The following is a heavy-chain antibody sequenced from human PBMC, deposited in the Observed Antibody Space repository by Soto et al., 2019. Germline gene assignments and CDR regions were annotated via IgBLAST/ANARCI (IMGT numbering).Heavy chain of an antibody. CDR3: ARASRAGYCTNGVCYGLGY. J-gene: IGHJ4*02. V-gene: IGHV5-51*01. D-gene: IGHD2-8*01. CDR1: GYSFTSYW. Sequence: PGESLKISCNGSGYSFTSYWIGWVRQMPGKGLEWMGIIYPGDSDTRYSPSFQGQVTISADKSISTAYLQWSSLKASDTAMYYCARASRAGYCTNGVCYGLGYWGQGTLVTVSS. CDR2: IYPGDSDT.